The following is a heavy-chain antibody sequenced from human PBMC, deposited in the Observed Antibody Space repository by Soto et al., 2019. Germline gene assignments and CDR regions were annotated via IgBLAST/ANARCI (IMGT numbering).Heavy chain of an antibody. CDR1: GFTFSSYG. CDR2: IWYDGSNK. D-gene: IGHD3-22*01. V-gene: IGHV3-33*01. Sequence: QGQLVESGGGVVQPGRSLRLSCAASGFTFSSYGMHWVRQAPGKGLAWVAVIWYDGSNKYYADSVKGRFTISRDNSKNTLYLQMNSLRAEDTAVYYCASDDYYDSGGYHWFYPLGQGSLVTVSS. CDR3: ASDDYYDSGGYHWFYP. J-gene: IGHJ5*02.